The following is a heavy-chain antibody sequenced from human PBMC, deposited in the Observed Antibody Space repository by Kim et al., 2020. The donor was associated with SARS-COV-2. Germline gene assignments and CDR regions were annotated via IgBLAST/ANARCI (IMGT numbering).Heavy chain of an antibody. D-gene: IGHD6-13*01. J-gene: IGHJ4*02. CDR2: ISSNGGST. CDR1: GFTFSSYA. V-gene: IGHV3-64D*09. Sequence: GGSLRLSCSASGFTFSSYAMHWVRQAPGKGLEYVSAISSNGGSTYYADSVKGRFTISRDNSKNTLYLQMSSLRAEDTAVYYCVKENRGIAAAGTTPVGYWGQGTLVTVSS. CDR3: VKENRGIAAAGTTPVGY.